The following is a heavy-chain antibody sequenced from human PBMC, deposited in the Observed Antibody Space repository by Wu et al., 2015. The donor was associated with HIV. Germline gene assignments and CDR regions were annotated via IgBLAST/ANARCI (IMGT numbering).Heavy chain of an antibody. Sequence: QVQLVQSGAEVKKPGSSVKVSCKASGGTFSSYAISWVRQAPGQGLEWMGRIIPIFGTANYAQKFQGRVTITADESTSTAYMELSSLRSEDTAVYYCARGDDSSGYYNPGFDYWGQGTLVTVSS. CDR3: ARGDDSSGYYNPGFDY. D-gene: IGHD3-22*01. CDR1: GGTFSSYA. CDR2: IIPIFGTA. J-gene: IGHJ4*02. V-gene: IGHV1-69*13.